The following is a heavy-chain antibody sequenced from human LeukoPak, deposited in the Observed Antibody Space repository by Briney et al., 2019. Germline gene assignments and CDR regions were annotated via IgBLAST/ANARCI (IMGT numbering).Heavy chain of an antibody. CDR1: GGSFSGYY. Sequence: SETLSLTCAVYGGSFSGYYWSWIRQPPGKGLEWIGEINHSGSTNYNPSLKSRVTISVDTSKNQFSLKLSSVTAADTAVYYCARGKQLGHLDYWGQGTLVTVTS. CDR2: INHSGST. D-gene: IGHD6-6*01. V-gene: IGHV4-34*01. CDR3: ARGKQLGHLDY. J-gene: IGHJ4*02.